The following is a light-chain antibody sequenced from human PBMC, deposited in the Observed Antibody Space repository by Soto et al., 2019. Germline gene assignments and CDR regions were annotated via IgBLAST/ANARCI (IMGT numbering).Light chain of an antibody. Sequence: QSALTQPASLSGSPRQSITISCTGTSSDIGAYDYVSWFQQHQDKAPKLIISEVINRPSGVSNRFSGSKSGNTAYLTISGLQVEDEVEYFCFLFTTTTTHVFGTGPKVTVL. CDR2: EVI. J-gene: IGLJ1*01. CDR1: SSDIGAYDY. V-gene: IGLV2-14*01. CDR3: FLFTTTTTHV.